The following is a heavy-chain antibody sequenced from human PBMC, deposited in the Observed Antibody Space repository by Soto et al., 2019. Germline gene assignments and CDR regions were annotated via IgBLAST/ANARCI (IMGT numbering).Heavy chain of an antibody. J-gene: IGHJ6*03. CDR1: GYTFTSYG. CDR2: ISAYNGNT. CDR3: ARTMTTVTKLSYYYYMDV. D-gene: IGHD4-17*01. Sequence: GASVKVSCKASGYTFTSYGISWVRQAPGQGLEWMGWISAYNGNTNYAQKLQGRVTMTTDTSTSTAYMELRSLRSDDTAVYYCARTMTTVTKLSYYYYMDVWGKGTTVTVSS. V-gene: IGHV1-18*01.